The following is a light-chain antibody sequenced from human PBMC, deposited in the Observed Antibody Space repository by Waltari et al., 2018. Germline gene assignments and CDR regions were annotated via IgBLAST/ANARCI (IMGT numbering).Light chain of an antibody. V-gene: IGLV1-51*02. CDR1: SSNIGNNY. CDR3: GTWDSSLSGAV. J-gene: IGLJ7*01. Sequence: QSVLTQPPSVSAAPGQRVTISCSGGSSNIGNNYVSWYRQFPGTAPKLLIYENPWRPSGIPGRFSGSKSGTSATLDITGLQAGDEADYYCGTWDSSLSGAVLGGGTHLTVL. CDR2: ENP.